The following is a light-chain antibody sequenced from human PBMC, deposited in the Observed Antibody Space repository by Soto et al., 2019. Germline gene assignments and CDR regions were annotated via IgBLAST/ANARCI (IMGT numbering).Light chain of an antibody. CDR1: QSVSSSY. V-gene: IGKV3-20*01. Sequence: EIVLTHSPGTLSLSPGERATLSCRAIQSVSSSYLARYQQKPGQAPRLLIYGASSRATGIPDRFSGSGSGTDFTLTISRLEPEDFAVYYCQQYGSAPWTFGQGTKVDIK. CDR2: GAS. J-gene: IGKJ1*01. CDR3: QQYGSAPWT.